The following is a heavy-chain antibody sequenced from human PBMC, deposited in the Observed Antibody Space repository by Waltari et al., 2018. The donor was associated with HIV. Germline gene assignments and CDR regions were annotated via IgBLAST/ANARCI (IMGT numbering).Heavy chain of an antibody. CDR1: GGASFPASY. CDR2: ISHTANS. D-gene: IGHD1-26*01. CDR3: VGRLYSGSYLAES. Sequence: QVQLQQWGTVLLKPSETLSLTCAVYGGASFPASYWSWIRQSPGKGLEWIGEISHTANSNYNPSLKTRITISKDTSKNQFSLRLTSVTAADTAVYYCVGRLYSGSYLAESWGQGNLVTVST. J-gene: IGHJ5*02. V-gene: IGHV4-34*01.